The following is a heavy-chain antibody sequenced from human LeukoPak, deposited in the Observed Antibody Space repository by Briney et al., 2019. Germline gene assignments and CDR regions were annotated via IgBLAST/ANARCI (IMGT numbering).Heavy chain of an antibody. J-gene: IGHJ4*02. V-gene: IGHV1-69*13. CDR3: ARWDSLAANIAYFDY. D-gene: IGHD2-15*01. CDR1: GGTFSSYA. CDR2: IIPIFGTA. Sequence: ASVKVSCKASGGTFSSYAISWVRQAPGQGLEWMGGIIPIFGTANYAQKFQGRVTITADESTSTAYMELSSLRSEDTAVYYCARWDSLAANIAYFDYWGQGTLVTVSS.